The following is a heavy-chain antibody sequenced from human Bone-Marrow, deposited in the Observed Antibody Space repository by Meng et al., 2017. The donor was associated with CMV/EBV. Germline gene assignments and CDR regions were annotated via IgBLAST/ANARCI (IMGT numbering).Heavy chain of an antibody. CDR2: IIPLLGLV. CDR1: GGTFSSHT. J-gene: IGHJ6*02. CDR3: ARDNRAIAAAGCYHYYYGMDV. D-gene: IGHD6-13*01. V-gene: IGHV1-69*04. Sequence: SVKVSCKASGGTFSSHTFSWVRQAPGQGLEWMGRIIPLLGLVNYAQKYQGRVTMTTDTSTSTAYMELRSLRSDDTAVYYCARDNRAIAAAGCYHYYYGMDVWGQGTTVTVSS.